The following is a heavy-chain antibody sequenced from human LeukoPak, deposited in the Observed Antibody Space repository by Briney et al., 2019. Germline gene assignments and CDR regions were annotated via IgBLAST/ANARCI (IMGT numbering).Heavy chain of an antibody. D-gene: IGHD2-15*01. J-gene: IGHJ4*02. CDR2: IRSKTYGATT. V-gene: IGHV3-49*04. Sequence: GGSLRLSCTASGFTFGDYALGWVRQAPGKGLEWVGFIRSKTYGATTEYAASVKGRFTISRDDSKGIAQLEMNSLKTEDTAVYFCTRGCCGYCSGGRHDYWGQGTLGTVSS. CDR3: TRGCCGYCSGGRHDY. CDR1: GFTFGDYA.